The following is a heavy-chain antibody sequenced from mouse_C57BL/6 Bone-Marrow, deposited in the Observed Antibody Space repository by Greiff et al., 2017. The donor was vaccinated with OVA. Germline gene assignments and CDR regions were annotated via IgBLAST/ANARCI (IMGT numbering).Heavy chain of an antibody. CDR2: IYPRSGNT. D-gene: IGHD3-1*01. Sequence: PGASVKLSCKASGYTFTSYGISWVKQRTGQGLEWIGEIYPRSGNTYYNEKFKGKATLTADKSSSTAYMELRSLTSEDSAVYFCARSGWDWYFDVWGTGTTVTVSS. CDR1: GYTFTSYG. J-gene: IGHJ1*03. CDR3: ARSGWDWYFDV. V-gene: IGHV1-81*01.